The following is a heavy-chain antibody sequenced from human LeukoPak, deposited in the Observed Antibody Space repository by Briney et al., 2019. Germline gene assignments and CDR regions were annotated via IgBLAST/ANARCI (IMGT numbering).Heavy chain of an antibody. D-gene: IGHD2-21*02. CDR3: ARGDLLGAFDI. CDR2: IYTSGST. Sequence: PSETLSLTCTVSGGSISSYYWSWIRQPAGKGLEWIGRIYTSGSTNYNPSPKSRVTISVDTSKNQFSLKLSSVTAADTAVYYCARGDLLGAFDIWGQGTMVTVSS. J-gene: IGHJ3*02. CDR1: GGSISSYY. V-gene: IGHV4-4*07.